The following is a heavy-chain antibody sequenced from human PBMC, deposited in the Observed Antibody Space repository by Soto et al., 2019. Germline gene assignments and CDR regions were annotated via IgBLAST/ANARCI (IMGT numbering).Heavy chain of an antibody. V-gene: IGHV1-3*01. CDR3: ARDGPPCGMDA. CDR2: INAGNGNT. Sequence: ASVKVSCKASGYTFTSYAMHWVRQAPGQRLEWMGWINAGNGNTKYSQKFQGRVTMTRDTSVSTAYMELSRLRSDDTAVYYCARDGPPCGMDAWGQGTTVTVSS. CDR1: GYTFTSYA. J-gene: IGHJ6*02.